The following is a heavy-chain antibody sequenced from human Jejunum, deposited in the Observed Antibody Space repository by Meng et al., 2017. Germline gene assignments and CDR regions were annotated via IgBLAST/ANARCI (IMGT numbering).Heavy chain of an antibody. D-gene: IGHD1-26*01. V-gene: IGHV4-4*02. J-gene: IGHJ4*02. CDR3: ARHEVDFDN. CDR1: GGSITSTKW. Sequence: QVQRQASVPGLVNPSGTLSLTCSVSGGSITSTKWWSWVRQTPGKGLEWIGEVFHSGTPNYNPSLMSRLTMSVDKSKNQFSLNLTSVTAADTAVYYCARHEVDFDNWGQGTLVTVSS. CDR2: VFHSGTP.